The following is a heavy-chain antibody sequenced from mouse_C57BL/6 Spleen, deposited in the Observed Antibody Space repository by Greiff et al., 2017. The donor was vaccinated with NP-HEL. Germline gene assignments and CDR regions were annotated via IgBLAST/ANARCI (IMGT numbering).Heavy chain of an antibody. CDR1: GFNIKDYY. V-gene: IGHV14-1*01. Sequence: EVKLQESGAELVRPGASVKLSCTASGFNIKDYYMHWVKQRPEQGLEWIGRIDPEDGDTEYAPKFQGKATMTADTSSNTAYLQLSSLTSEDTAVYYCTTPYGSSLAWFAYWGQGTLVTVSA. CDR3: TTPYGSSLAWFAY. J-gene: IGHJ3*01. CDR2: IDPEDGDT. D-gene: IGHD1-1*01.